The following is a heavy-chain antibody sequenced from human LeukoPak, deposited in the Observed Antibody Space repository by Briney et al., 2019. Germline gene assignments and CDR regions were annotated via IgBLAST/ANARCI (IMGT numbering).Heavy chain of an antibody. Sequence: PSETLSLTCTVSGGSISTFYWSWIRQPPGKGLEWLGSIHYSGDTKYNPSLKSRVSLSVDTSKQQFSLRLTSVTAADTAVYYCARDLELERNRWNYFESWGQGTLVTVSS. D-gene: IGHD1-1*01. CDR3: ARDLELERNRWNYFES. CDR2: IHYSGDT. V-gene: IGHV4-59*01. J-gene: IGHJ4*02. CDR1: GGSISTFY.